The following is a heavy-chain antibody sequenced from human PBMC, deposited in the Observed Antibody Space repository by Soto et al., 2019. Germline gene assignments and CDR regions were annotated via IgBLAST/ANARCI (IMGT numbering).Heavy chain of an antibody. CDR2: ISINSAYI. CDR3: TRDASRDSSARGWFDP. J-gene: IGHJ5*02. CDR1: GFTFRSFT. Sequence: GGSLRLSCAASGFTFRSFTMNWVRQAPGKGLEWVSTISINSAYIYYTDALRGRFTISRDNAKNSLHLQMNSLRAEDTAVYYCTRDASRDSSARGWFDPWGPGTLVTVSS. D-gene: IGHD6-13*01. V-gene: IGHV3-21*01.